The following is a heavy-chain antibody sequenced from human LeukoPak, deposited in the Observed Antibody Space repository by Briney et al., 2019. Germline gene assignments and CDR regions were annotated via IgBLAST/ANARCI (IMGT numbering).Heavy chain of an antibody. D-gene: IGHD6-6*01. CDR2: ISWNSGSI. CDR1: GFTFDDYA. Sequence: GRSLRLYCAASGFTFDDYAMHWVRQAPGKGLEWVSGISWNSGSIGYADSVKGRFTISRDNAKNSLYLQMNSLRAEDTALYYCAKGGSIAARAPFDPWGQGTLVTVSS. J-gene: IGHJ5*02. V-gene: IGHV3-9*01. CDR3: AKGGSIAARAPFDP.